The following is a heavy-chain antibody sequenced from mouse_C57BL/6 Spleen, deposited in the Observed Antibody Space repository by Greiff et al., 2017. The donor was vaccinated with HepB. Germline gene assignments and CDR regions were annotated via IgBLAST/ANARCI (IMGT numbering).Heavy chain of an antibody. J-gene: IGHJ1*03. Sequence: VQLQQSGPELVKPGASVKISCKASGYAFSSSWMNWVKQRPGKGLEWIGRIYPGDGDTNYNGKFKGKATLTADKSSSTAYMQLSSLTSEDSAVYFCARRDYYGSSGYFDVWGTRTTVTVSS. V-gene: IGHV1-82*01. CDR1: GYAFSSSW. D-gene: IGHD1-1*01. CDR2: IYPGDGDT. CDR3: ARRDYYGSSGYFDV.